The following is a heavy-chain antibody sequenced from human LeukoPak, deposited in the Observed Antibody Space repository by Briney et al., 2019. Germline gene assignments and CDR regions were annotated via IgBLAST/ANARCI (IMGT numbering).Heavy chain of an antibody. V-gene: IGHV3-9*01. CDR3: AKGIRYFDWFDP. CDR2: ISWNSGSI. Sequence: PGGSLRFSCAASGFTFDDYAMHWVRQAPGKGLEWVSGISWNSGSIGYADSVKGRFTISRDNAKNSLYLQMNSLRAEDTALYYCAKGIRYFDWFDPWGQGTLVTVSS. D-gene: IGHD3-9*01. CDR1: GFTFDDYA. J-gene: IGHJ5*02.